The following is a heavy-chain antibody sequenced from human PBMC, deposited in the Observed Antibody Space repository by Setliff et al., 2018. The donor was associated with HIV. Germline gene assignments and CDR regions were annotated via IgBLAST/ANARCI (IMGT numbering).Heavy chain of an antibody. D-gene: IGHD2-21*02. J-gene: IGHJ4*02. CDR3: TKSTGSGVGTYYADS. V-gene: IGHV3-43D*04. Sequence: GGSLRLSCAGSGSTFDDYAMLWVRQAPGRSLEWISLINWDGTSTYYAGSVDGRFTISRDNSKNSLFLQMHSLRSEDTAFYYCTKSTGSGVGTYYADSWGQGTLVTVSS. CDR1: GSTFDDYA. CDR2: INWDGTST.